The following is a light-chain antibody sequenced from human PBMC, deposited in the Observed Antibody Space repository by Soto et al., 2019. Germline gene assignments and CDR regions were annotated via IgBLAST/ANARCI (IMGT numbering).Light chain of an antibody. CDR3: QQYNNWPPYT. CDR2: GAS. Sequence: EIVMTQSPATLAVSPGERATLSCRASRSVSSNLAWYQQKPGQAPSLLMYGASTRATGIPARFSGSGSGTEFTLTISSLQSADFAVYYCQQYNNWPPYTFGQGTKVDIK. V-gene: IGKV3-15*01. CDR1: RSVSSN. J-gene: IGKJ2*01.